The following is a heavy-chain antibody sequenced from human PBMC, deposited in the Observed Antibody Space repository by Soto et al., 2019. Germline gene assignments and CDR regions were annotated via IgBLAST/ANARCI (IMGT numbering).Heavy chain of an antibody. D-gene: IGHD2-2*02. J-gene: IGHJ4*02. CDR3: ARDLVPGYTGYSDY. CDR2: ISAYNGNT. V-gene: IGHV1-18*01. CDR1: GYTFSNYG. Sequence: GASVKVSCKTSGYTFSNYGINWVRQAPGQGLEWMGWISAYNGNTNFAQKLQGRVSLTTDTSTTTAYMELRSLTSDDTAVYYCARDLVPGYTGYSDYWGQGTLVIVSS.